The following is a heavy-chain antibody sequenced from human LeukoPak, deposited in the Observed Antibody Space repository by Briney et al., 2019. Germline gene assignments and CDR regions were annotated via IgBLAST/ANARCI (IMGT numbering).Heavy chain of an antibody. CDR1: GGSMSSSSYY. CDR2: IYYSGST. D-gene: IGHD3-22*01. CDR3: ARARRITMIVVLDY. V-gene: IGHV4-39*07. Sequence: SETLSLTCTVSGGSMSSSSYYWGWIRQPPGKGLEWIGSIYYSGSTYYNPSLKSRVTISVDTSKNQFSLKLSSVTAADTAVYYCARARRITMIVVLDYWGQGTLVTVSS. J-gene: IGHJ4*02.